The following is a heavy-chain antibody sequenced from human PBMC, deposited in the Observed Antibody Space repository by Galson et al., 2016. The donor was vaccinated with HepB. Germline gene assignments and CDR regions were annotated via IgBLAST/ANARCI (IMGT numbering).Heavy chain of an antibody. D-gene: IGHD3-22*01. V-gene: IGHV3-23*01. CDR1: GFTFSSYA. J-gene: IGHJ4*02. CDR3: AMEPSSGYYADH. CDR2: ILRSGGST. Sequence: SLRLSCAASGFTFSSYAMAWVRQAPGSGLEWVSSILRSGGSTFYANSVRGRFTISRDNSKNTLHLQMNSLRAEDTAIYYCAMEPSSGYYADHWGQGTLVTVSS.